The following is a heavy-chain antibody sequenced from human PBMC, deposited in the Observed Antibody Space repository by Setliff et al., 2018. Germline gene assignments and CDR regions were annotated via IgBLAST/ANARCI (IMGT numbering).Heavy chain of an antibody. V-gene: IGHV4-38-2*02. CDR3: AREHGYSYGQTYYYYGMDV. J-gene: IGHJ6*02. D-gene: IGHD5-18*01. CDR1: GYSIRSGNY. CDR2: ISHSGSA. Sequence: SETLSLTCAVSGYSIRSGNYWGWIRQPPGKGLEWIGSISHSGSAYYNPSLKSRVTISVDTSKNQFSLKLSSVTAADTAVYYCAREHGYSYGQTYYYYGMDVWGQGTTVTVSS.